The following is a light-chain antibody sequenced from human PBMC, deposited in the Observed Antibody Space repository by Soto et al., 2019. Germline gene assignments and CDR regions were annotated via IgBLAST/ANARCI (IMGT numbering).Light chain of an antibody. V-gene: IGKV1-5*03. CDR1: QCFSTW. CDR3: QQYNSNPLI. CDR2: ETS. Sequence: DIQMTQSPSTLSASVGDRVTITCRANQCFSTWLAWYQQKPGKAPNLLIYETSILESGVPSRFSGSGSGTEFTLTISSLQPDDFATYYCQQYNSNPLIVGGGTKVEIK. J-gene: IGKJ4*01.